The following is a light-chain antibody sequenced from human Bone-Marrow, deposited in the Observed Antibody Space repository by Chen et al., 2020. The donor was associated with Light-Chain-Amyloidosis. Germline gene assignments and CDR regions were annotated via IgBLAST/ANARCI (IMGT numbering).Light chain of an antibody. V-gene: IGLV3-25*03. CDR3: QSADSSGTYEGI. CDR1: DLPTKY. J-gene: IGLJ2*01. CDR2: RDT. Sequence: SYELTHPPSVSVSPGQPARITCSGDDLPTKYAYWYQQQPGQAPVLVIHRDTERPSGISERFSGSSSGTTATLTISGVQAEDEADYHCQSADSSGTYEGIFGGGTKLTGL.